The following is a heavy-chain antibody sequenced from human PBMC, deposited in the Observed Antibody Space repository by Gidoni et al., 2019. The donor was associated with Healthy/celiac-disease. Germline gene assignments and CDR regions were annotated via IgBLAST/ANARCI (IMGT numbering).Heavy chain of an antibody. CDR2: ISYDGSNK. CDR3: AREAGTAAGYDLDY. J-gene: IGHJ4*02. CDR1: GFTFSSYA. Sequence: QVQLVESGGGVVQPGRSLSLSCAASGFTFSSYAMHWVRQAPGKGLEWVAVISYDGSNKYYADPVKGRFTISRDNSKNTLYLQMNSLRAEDTAVYYCAREAGTAAGYDLDYWGQGTLVTVSS. D-gene: IGHD6-13*01. V-gene: IGHV3-30-3*01.